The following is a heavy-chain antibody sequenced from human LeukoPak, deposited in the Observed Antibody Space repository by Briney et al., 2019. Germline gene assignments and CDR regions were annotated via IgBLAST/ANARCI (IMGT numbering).Heavy chain of an antibody. Sequence: ASVKVSCKASGYTFTGFYMHWVRQAPGQGLEWMGWINPNSGGTNYAQKFQGRVTMTRDTSISTAYMELSRLRSDDTAVYYCATSVVRGSGYYYDLDYWGQGTLVTVSS. D-gene: IGHD3-22*01. CDR1: GYTFTGFY. V-gene: IGHV1-2*02. CDR3: ATSVVRGSGYYYDLDY. CDR2: INPNSGGT. J-gene: IGHJ4*02.